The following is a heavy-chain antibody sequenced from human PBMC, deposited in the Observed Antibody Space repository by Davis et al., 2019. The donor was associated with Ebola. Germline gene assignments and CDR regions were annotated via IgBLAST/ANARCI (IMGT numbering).Heavy chain of an antibody. CDR3: AKDMGVGGPYYYGMDV. CDR1: GFTFTSFA. V-gene: IGHV3-21*01. D-gene: IGHD3-10*01. Sequence: GESLKISCSASGFTFTSFAMTWVRQAPGKGLEWVSSISSSSSYIYYADSVKGRFTISRDNAKNSLYLQMNSLRDEDTAVYYCAKDMGVGGPYYYGMDVWGKGTTVTVSS. J-gene: IGHJ6*04. CDR2: ISSSSSYI.